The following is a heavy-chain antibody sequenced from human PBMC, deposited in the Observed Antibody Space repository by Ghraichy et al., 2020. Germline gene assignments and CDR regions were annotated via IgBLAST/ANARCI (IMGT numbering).Heavy chain of an antibody. J-gene: IGHJ4*02. V-gene: IGHV4-59*07. CDR3: ARGDYGGNLDY. CDR2: IYYSGST. Sequence: SDTLSLTCTVSGGSISSYYWSWIRQPPGKGLEWIGYIYYSGSTNYNPSLKSRVTISVDTSKNQFSLKLSSVTAADTAVYYCARGDYGGNLDYWGQGTLVTVSS. CDR1: GGSISSYY. D-gene: IGHD4-23*01.